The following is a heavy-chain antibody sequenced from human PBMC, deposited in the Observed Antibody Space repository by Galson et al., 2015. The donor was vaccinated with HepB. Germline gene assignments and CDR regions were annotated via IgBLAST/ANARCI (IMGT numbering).Heavy chain of an antibody. J-gene: IGHJ4*02. CDR1: KFIFSSYT. CDR3: VRDPPLGTPFDH. D-gene: IGHD7-27*01. Sequence: SLRLSCAASKFIFSSYTMNWVRQAPGKGLEWVSSINSDGSHIYYADSVKGRFTISRDNAKNSLYLQMNSLRPEDTAVYYCVRDPPLGTPFDHWGQGTLVTVSS. V-gene: IGHV3-21*01. CDR2: INSDGSHI.